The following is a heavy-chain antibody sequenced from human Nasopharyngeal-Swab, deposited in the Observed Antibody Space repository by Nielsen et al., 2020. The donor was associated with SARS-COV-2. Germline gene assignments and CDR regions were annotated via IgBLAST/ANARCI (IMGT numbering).Heavy chain of an antibody. CDR3: GRGGKLGALDI. V-gene: IGHV3-7*01. CDR2: IKQDGSDK. J-gene: IGHJ3*02. Sequence: GESLKISCAASGLTFTNSWMSWVRQAPGKGLEWVANIKQDGSDKYYVDSVKGRFTISRDNAKNSLELQMNGLRVEDTAVYHCGRGGKLGALDIWGQGTMVTVSS. D-gene: IGHD3-16*01. CDR1: GLTFTNSW.